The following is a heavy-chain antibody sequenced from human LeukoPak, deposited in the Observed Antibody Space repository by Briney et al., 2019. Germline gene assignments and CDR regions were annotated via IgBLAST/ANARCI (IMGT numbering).Heavy chain of an antibody. CDR1: GGSFSGYY. CDR3: ARSRYGVQRYWFDP. CDR2: INHSGST. D-gene: IGHD4-17*01. Sequence: SETLSLTCAVFGGSFSGYYWSWIRQPPGKGLEWIGEINHSGSTNYNPSLKSRVTISVDTSKNQFSLKLSSVTAADTAVYYCARSRYGVQRYWFDPWGQGTLVTVSS. J-gene: IGHJ5*02. V-gene: IGHV4-34*01.